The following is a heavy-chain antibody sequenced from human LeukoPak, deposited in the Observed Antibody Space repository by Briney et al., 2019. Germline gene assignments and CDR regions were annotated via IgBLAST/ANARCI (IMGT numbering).Heavy chain of an antibody. CDR1: GYSFTSYW. CDR2: IYPGDSDT. D-gene: IGHD2-2*02. CDR3: ARLGGYCSSTSCYTLSNWFDP. Sequence: GESLKISCKGSGYSFTSYWIGWVRQMPGKGLEWMGIIYPGDSDTRYSPSFQGQVTISADKSISIAYLQWSSLKASDTAMYYCARLGGYCSSTSCYTLSNWFDPWGQGTLVTVSS. V-gene: IGHV5-51*01. J-gene: IGHJ5*02.